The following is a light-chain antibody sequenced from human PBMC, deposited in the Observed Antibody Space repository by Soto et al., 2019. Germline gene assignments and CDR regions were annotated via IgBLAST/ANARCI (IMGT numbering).Light chain of an antibody. V-gene: IGLV2-14*01. CDR3: SSYTDSSNYV. CDR2: QVT. Sequence: QSALTQPASVSGSPGQSITISCTGTSSDLAIYNYVSWYQQQPGKAPKLMIYQVTNRPSGVSNRFSGSRSGNTASLPISGLQAEDEADYYCSSYTDSSNYVFGTGTKLNVL. CDR1: SSDLAIYNY. J-gene: IGLJ1*01.